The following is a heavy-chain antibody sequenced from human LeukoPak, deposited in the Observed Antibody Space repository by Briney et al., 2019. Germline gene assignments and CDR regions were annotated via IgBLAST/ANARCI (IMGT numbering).Heavy chain of an antibody. J-gene: IGHJ3*02. D-gene: IGHD4-17*01. CDR1: GYTFTSYY. V-gene: IGHV1-46*01. CDR2: INPSGGST. CDR3: ASRGDYVVGTDAFDI. Sequence: GASVKVSCKASGYTFTSYYMHWVRQAPGQGLEWMGIINPSGGSTSYAQKFQGRITMTRDTSTSTVYMELSSLRSEDTAVYYCASRGDYVVGTDAFDIWGQGTMVTVSS.